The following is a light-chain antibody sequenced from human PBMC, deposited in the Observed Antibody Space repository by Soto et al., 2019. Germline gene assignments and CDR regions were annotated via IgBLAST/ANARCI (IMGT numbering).Light chain of an antibody. CDR3: QTWGTGIVV. CDR2: LNSDGSH. Sequence: QPVLTQSPSASASLGASVKLTCTLSSGHSSYAIAWHQQQPDKGPRYLMKLNSDGSHSKGDGIPDRFSGSSSGAERYLTISILQSEDEADYYCQTWGTGIVVFGGGTKLTVL. CDR1: SGHSSYA. J-gene: IGLJ2*01. V-gene: IGLV4-69*01.